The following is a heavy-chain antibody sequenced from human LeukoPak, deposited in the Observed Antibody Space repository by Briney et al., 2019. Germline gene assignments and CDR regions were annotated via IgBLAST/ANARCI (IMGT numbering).Heavy chain of an antibody. CDR2: IIPIFGTA. J-gene: IGHJ4*02. CDR1: GGTFSSYA. D-gene: IGHD5-18*01. V-gene: IGHV1-69*05. CDR3: ARGLDTAFDY. Sequence: SVKVSCKASGGTFSSYAISWVRQAPGQGLEWMGGIIPIFGTANYAQKFQGRVTMTTDTSTSTAYMELRSLRSDDTAVYYCARGLDTAFDYWGQGTLVTVSS.